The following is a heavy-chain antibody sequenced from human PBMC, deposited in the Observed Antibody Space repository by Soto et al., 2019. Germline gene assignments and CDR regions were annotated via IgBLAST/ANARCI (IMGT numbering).Heavy chain of an antibody. CDR2: VYYSGAT. J-gene: IGHJ6*02. V-gene: IGHV4-31*03. Sequence: QVQLLESGPGLVNPSQTFSLTCTVSGDSINNGDYYWSWVRHHPVSGLEWIGYVYYSGATSYNPSLKGRVTISLDTSENQFSLRLSSVTAADTAVYYCSREGYNYNGMDVWGQGTTVTVS. CDR3: SREGYNYNGMDV. CDR1: GDSINNGDYY.